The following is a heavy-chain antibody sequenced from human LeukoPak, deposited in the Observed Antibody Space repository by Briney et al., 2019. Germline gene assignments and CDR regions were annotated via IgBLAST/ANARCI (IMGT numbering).Heavy chain of an antibody. CDR3: AREGRVGATTVADYFDY. D-gene: IGHD1-26*01. V-gene: IGHV3-7*03. CDR1: GFTFSSYW. J-gene: IGHJ4*02. CDR2: IKQDGSEK. Sequence: GGSLRLSCAASGFTFSSYWMSWVRQAPGKGLEWVANIKQDGSEKYYVDSVKGRFTISRDNAKNSLYLQMNSLRAEDTAVYYCAREGRVGATTVADYFDYWGQGTLVTVSS.